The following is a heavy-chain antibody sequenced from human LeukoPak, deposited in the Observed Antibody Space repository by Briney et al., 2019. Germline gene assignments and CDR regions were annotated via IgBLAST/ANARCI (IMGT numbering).Heavy chain of an antibody. J-gene: IGHJ3*02. CDR2: INSDGSST. CDR3: ARDGYNLDTFDI. CDR1: GFTFSSYW. D-gene: IGHD5-24*01. Sequence: GGSLRLSCAASGFTFSSYWMHWVRQAPGKGLVWVSRINSDGSSTSYADSVKGRFTISRDNAMNTLYLQMNSLRAEDTAVYYCARDGYNLDTFDIWGQGTMVTVSS. V-gene: IGHV3-74*01.